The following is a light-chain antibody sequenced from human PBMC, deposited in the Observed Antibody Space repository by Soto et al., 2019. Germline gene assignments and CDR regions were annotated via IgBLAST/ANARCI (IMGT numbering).Light chain of an antibody. Sequence: EIVMTQSPATLSASPGERASLSCRASQSVSFNLAWYQQKPGQAPRLLIYGASTRATGIPARFSGSGSGTEFTLTISSLQSEDFAVYYCQQYGDWPPETFGQGTKVEIK. V-gene: IGKV3-15*01. CDR3: QQYGDWPPET. CDR1: QSVSFN. J-gene: IGKJ1*01. CDR2: GAS.